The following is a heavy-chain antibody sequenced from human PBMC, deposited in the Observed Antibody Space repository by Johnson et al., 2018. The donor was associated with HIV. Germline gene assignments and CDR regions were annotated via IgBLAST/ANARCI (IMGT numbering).Heavy chain of an antibody. CDR1: GFTFASSA. CDR3: ARGGGSYYSGAFDI. D-gene: IGHD1-26*01. Sequence: EVQLVESGGGLVQPGGSLRLSCAASGFTFASSAMSWVRQAPGKGLEWVSAISDSGSTYYADSVKGRFTISRDNSKNTLYLQMNSLRAEDTALYYCARGGGSYYSGAFDIWGQGTMVTVSS. CDR2: ISDSGST. J-gene: IGHJ3*02. V-gene: IGHV3-23*04.